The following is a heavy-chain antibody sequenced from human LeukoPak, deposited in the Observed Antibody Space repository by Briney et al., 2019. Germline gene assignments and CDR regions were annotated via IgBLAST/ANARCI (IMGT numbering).Heavy chain of an antibody. D-gene: IGHD5-24*01. CDR1: GFTFSSYW. CDR2: ISYDGRNK. CDR3: AKATPPRAGSNPDY. J-gene: IGHJ4*02. V-gene: IGHV3-30*18. Sequence: GGSLRLSCAASGFTFSSYWMSWVRQAPGKGLEWVAVISYDGRNKYYADSVKGRFTISRDNSKNTLYLQMNSLRAEDTAVYYCAKATPPRAGSNPDYWGQGTLVTVSS.